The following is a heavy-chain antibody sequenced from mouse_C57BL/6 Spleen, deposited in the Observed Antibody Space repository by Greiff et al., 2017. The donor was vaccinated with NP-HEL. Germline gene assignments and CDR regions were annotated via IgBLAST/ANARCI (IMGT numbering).Heavy chain of an antibody. D-gene: IGHD1-2*01. CDR3: ARLGTTADY. CDR2: IYPGDGDT. CDR1: GYAFSSSW. V-gene: IGHV1-82*01. Sequence: VQLQESGPELVKPGASVKISCKASGYAFSSSWMNWVKQRPGKGLEWIGRIYPGDGDTNYNGKFKGKATLTADKSSSTAYMQLSSLTSEDSAVYFCARLGTTADYWGQGTSVTVSS. J-gene: IGHJ4*01.